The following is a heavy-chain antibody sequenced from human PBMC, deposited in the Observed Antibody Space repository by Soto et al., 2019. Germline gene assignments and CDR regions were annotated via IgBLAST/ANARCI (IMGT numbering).Heavy chain of an antibody. D-gene: IGHD4-17*01. CDR3: ASSRGVTTRFGMDV. CDR2: IIPIFGTA. J-gene: IGHJ6*02. CDR1: GGTFSSYA. Sequence: QVQLVQSGAEVKKPGSSVKVSCKASGGTFSSYAISWVRQAPGQGLEWMGGIIPIFGTANYAQKFQGRVTITADKSTSTAYMERSSLRSEDTAVYYCASSRGVTTRFGMDVWGQGTTVTVSS. V-gene: IGHV1-69*06.